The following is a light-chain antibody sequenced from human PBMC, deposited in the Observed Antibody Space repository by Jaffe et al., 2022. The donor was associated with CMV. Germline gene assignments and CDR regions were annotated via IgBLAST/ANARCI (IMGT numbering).Light chain of an antibody. CDR3: QSYGGSLSGNWV. CDR1: SSNIGAGYD. V-gene: IGLV1-40*01. J-gene: IGLJ3*02. Sequence: QSVLTQPPSVSGAPGQRVTISCTGSSSNIGAGYDVHWYQQFPGTAPKLLIYGNNNRPSGVPDRFSGSKSGTSASLAITGLQAGDEADYFCQSYGGSLSGNWVFGGGTKLTVL. CDR2: GNN.